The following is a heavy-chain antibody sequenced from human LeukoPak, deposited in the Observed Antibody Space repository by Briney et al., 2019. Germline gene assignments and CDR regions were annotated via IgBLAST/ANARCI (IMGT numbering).Heavy chain of an antibody. Sequence: PSETLSLTCSVSGDSISRSNYYGGWIRQPPGKGLEWIGSIYYSGSTYYNPSLKSRVTISVDTSKNQLSLKLTSVTAADTAVYYCARHGGAAGGHWGQGTLVTVSS. CDR2: IYYSGST. CDR3: ARHGGAAGGH. CDR1: GDSISRSNYY. J-gene: IGHJ4*02. D-gene: IGHD6-13*01. V-gene: IGHV4-39*01.